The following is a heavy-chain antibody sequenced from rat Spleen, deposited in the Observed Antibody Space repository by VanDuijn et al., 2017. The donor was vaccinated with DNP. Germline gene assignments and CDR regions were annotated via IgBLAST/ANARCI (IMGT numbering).Heavy chain of an antibody. D-gene: IGHD1-3*01. Sequence: EVQLVESGGDLVQPGRSLKLSCVASGFTFNIYWMTWIRQVPGKGLEWVASISNSGGDTYYRDSVQGRFTISRDNAKSTLYLQMDSLRSEDTATYYCATHRTSIATYYFDYWGQGAMVTVSS. CDR2: ISNSGGDT. V-gene: IGHV5-31*01. CDR3: ATHRTSIATYYFDY. CDR1: GFTFNIYW. J-gene: IGHJ2*01.